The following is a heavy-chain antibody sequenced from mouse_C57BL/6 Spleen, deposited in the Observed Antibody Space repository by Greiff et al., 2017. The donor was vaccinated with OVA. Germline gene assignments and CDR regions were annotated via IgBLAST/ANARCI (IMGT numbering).Heavy chain of an antibody. J-gene: IGHJ2*01. CDR1: GYTFTSYW. D-gene: IGHD4-1*01. V-gene: IGHV1-52*01. Sequence: QVHVKQPGAELVRPGSSVKLSCKASGYTFTSYWMHWVKQRPIQGLEWIGNIDPSDSETHYNQKFKDKATLTVDKSSSTAYMQLSSLTSEDSAVYYCAREGDWVEYFDYWGQGTTLTVSS. CDR3: AREGDWVEYFDY. CDR2: IDPSDSET.